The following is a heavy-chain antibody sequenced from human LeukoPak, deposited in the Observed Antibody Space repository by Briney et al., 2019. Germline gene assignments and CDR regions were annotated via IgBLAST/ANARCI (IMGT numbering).Heavy chain of an antibody. CDR3: ARVTWHWFDP. CDR2: ASYSGGT. CDR1: GGSVTGGGYY. Sequence: SETLSLTCSVSGGSVTGGGYYWSWIRQHPGKGLEWIGFASYSGGTYYNPSLMSQVTISVDTSTNHFSLNLKSVTAADTAVYYCARVTWHWFDPWGQGTLVTVSS. V-gene: IGHV4-31*01. J-gene: IGHJ5*02.